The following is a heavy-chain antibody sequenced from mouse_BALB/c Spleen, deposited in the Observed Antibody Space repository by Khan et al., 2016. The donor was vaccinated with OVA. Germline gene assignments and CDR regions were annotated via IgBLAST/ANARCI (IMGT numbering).Heavy chain of an antibody. CDR2: IIYTGYT. D-gene: IGHD2-12*01. CDR1: GDSITSGY. V-gene: IGHV3-8*02. J-gene: IGHJ3*01. CDR3: ARSTYRYAFVY. Sequence: EVKLEVSGPSLVKPSQTLSLTCSVAGDSITSGYWNWIRKFPGNKLEYMGYIIYTGYTYYNPSFQSRISITRHTSKNQYYLQLNSVTDEDTATYXGARSTYRYAFVYWGQGTLVTVSA.